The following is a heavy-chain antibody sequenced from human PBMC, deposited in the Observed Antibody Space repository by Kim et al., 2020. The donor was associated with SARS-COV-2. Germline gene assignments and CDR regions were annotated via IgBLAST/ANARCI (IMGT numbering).Heavy chain of an antibody. D-gene: IGHD6-19*01. CDR2: ISSSSSYI. Sequence: GGSLRLFCAASGFTFSSYSMNWVRQAPGKGLEWVSSISSSSSYIYYADSVKVRFTISRDNAKTSLYLQINSLRAEDTAVYYCARDPGIAVPPGWGHGTMV. CDR3: ARDPGIAVPPG. V-gene: IGHV3-21*01. J-gene: IGHJ3*01. CDR1: GFTFSSYS.